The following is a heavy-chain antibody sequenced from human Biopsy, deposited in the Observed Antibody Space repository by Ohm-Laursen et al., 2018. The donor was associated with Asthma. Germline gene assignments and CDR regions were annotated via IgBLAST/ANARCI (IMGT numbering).Heavy chain of an antibody. CDR1: GGSVSSGSYY. CDR3: ARVPTTLRYFDL. V-gene: IGHV4-61*01. D-gene: IGHD2-15*01. Sequence: ILSLTCTVSGGSVSSGSYYWSWIRQPPGKGLAWVSYISYSGSTDYNPSLKSRLAISMDTSKNQFSLKLSSVTAADTAVYYCARVPTTLRYFDLWGRGTLVTVSS. CDR2: ISYSGST. J-gene: IGHJ2*01.